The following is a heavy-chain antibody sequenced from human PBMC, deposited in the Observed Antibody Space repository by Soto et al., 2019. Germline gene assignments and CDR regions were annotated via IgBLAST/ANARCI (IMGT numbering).Heavy chain of an antibody. CDR1: GFTFSSYG. J-gene: IGHJ6*02. CDR3: ARWGYCSSTSCSSVLLYYYYYGMDV. D-gene: IGHD2-2*01. V-gene: IGHV3-33*01. CDR2: IWYDGSNK. Sequence: QVQLVESGGGVVQPGRSLRLSCAASGFTFSSYGMHWVRQAPGKGLEWVAVIWYDGSNKYYADSVKGRFTISRDNSKNTLYLQMNSLRAEDTAVYYCARWGYCSSTSCSSVLLYYYYYGMDVWGQGTTVTVSS.